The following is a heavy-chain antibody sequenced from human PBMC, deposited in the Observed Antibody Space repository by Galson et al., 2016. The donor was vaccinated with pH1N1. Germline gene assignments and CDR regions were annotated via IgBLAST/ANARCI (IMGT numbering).Heavy chain of an antibody. D-gene: IGHD4-17*01. CDR2: VNPGGSTI. CDR1: GYSFTRYW. CDR3: ARQYDFGDYRGDAFDI. Sequence: QSGAEVKKPGESLKISCKASGYSFTRYWIAWVRQVPGKGLEWVGVVNPGGSTIRYSPPFQGQVTISSDKSIHTAYLQWISLKASATATYYCARQYDFGDYRGDAFDIWGQGTMVIVSS. J-gene: IGHJ3*02. V-gene: IGHV5-51*03.